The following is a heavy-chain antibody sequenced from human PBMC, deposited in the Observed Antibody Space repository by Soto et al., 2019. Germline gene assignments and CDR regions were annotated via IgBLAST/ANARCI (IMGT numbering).Heavy chain of an antibody. V-gene: IGHV3-30*18. D-gene: IGHD6-13*01. CDR2: ISYDGSNK. CDR3: AKDLGVYSSSWGVWFDP. CDR1: GFTFSSYG. Sequence: GGSLRLSCAASGFTFSSYGMHWVRQAPGKGLEWVAVISYDGSNKYYADSVKGRFTISRDNSKNTLYLQMNSLRAEDTAVYYCAKDLGVYSSSWGVWFDPWGQGTLVTVSS. J-gene: IGHJ5*02.